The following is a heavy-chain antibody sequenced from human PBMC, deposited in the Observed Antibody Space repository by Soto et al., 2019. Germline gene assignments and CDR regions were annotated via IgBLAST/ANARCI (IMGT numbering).Heavy chain of an antibody. V-gene: IGHV1-69*01. J-gene: IGHJ4*02. CDR3: ARGGYSYGRFDY. CDR2: IIPIFGTA. Sequence: QVQLVQSGAEVKKPGSSVKVSCKASGGTFSSYAISWVRQAPGQGLEWMGGIIPIFGTANYARKFQGRVTITADESTCTAYMELSSLRSEDTAVYFCARGGYSYGRFDYLGQGSLVTVSS. CDR1: GGTFSSYA. D-gene: IGHD5-18*01.